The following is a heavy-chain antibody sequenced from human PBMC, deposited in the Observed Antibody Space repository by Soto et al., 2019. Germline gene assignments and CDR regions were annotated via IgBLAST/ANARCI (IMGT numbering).Heavy chain of an antibody. D-gene: IGHD6-19*01. CDR2: FYSSGSI. V-gene: IGHV4-31*03. CDR3: ARMYSSGSGWFHP. Sequence: LQASGPGLVKPSQTLSLTCFVSGYSITAGGYYWSWIRHHPGKGLGWIGSFYSSGSIIYNPDLRSRVSISGDTSSNQFSMSLTSVTAADTARYYCARMYSSGSGWFHPWGQGTLVTVSS. J-gene: IGHJ5*02. CDR1: GYSITAGGYY.